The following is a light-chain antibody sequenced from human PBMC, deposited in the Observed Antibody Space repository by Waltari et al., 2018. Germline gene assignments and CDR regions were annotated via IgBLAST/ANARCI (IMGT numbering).Light chain of an antibody. CDR1: QSISSS. CDR3: LQYSNWPWT. V-gene: IGKV3-15*01. CDR2: GAS. J-gene: IGKJ1*01. Sequence: IVLTQSPASLSLSPGARATTTCRASQSISSSLDWYQQKPGQAPMLLIYGASSWATGIPDRFSGSGSGTDFTLTISSLEPEDFAVYYCLQYSNWPWTFGQGTKVEIK.